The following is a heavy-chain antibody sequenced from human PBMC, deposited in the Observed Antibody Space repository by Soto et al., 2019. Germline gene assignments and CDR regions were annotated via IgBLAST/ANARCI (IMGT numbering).Heavy chain of an antibody. J-gene: IGHJ6*03. D-gene: IGHD4-17*01. CDR3: ARDTTVDYYYYMDV. V-gene: IGHV3-66*01. CDR1: GFTVSSNY. CDR2: IYSGGST. Sequence: GGSLRLSCAASGFTVSSNYMSWVRQAPGKGLEWVSVIYSGGSTYYADSVKGRFTISRDNSKNTLYLQMNSLRAEDTAVYYCARDTTVDYYYYMDVWGKGTTVTVSS.